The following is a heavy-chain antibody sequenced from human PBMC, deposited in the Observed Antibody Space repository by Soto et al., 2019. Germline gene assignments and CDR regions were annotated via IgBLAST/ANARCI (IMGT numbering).Heavy chain of an antibody. Sequence: EVQLLESGGVLVQPGGSLRLSCAASGFTFSTYAMTWVRQAPGKGLEWVSSISGSGGRTYYADSVKGRFTISRDNSKNTLYLQTNSLRAEDTAVYYCPKAGDYHGSESYFPLDYWGQGTLVPVSS. CDR2: ISGSGGRT. J-gene: IGHJ4*02. D-gene: IGHD3-10*01. V-gene: IGHV3-23*01. CDR3: PKAGDYHGSESYFPLDY. CDR1: GFTFSTYA.